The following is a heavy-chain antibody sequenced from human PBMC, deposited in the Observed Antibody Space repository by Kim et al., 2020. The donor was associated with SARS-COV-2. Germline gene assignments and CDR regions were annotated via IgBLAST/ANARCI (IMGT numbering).Heavy chain of an antibody. CDR2: IYYSGNT. Sequence: PETLSLTCTVSGGSMSSYFWSWIRQPPGKGLEWIGYIYYSGNTNYNPSLKSRLTISVDTSKNQFSLTLSSVTAADTAVYYCAAGRLAAAGYYYYGTDVWGQGTTVTVSS. CDR1: GGSMSSYF. D-gene: IGHD6-13*01. CDR3: AAGRLAAAGYYYYGTDV. J-gene: IGHJ6*02. V-gene: IGHV4-59*01.